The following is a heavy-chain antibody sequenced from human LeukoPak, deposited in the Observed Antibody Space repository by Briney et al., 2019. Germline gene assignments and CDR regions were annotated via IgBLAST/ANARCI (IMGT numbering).Heavy chain of an antibody. J-gene: IGHJ4*02. V-gene: IGHV4-59*08. CDR2: IYYSGST. CDR3: ARRVLYGSGSYYEQ. CDR1: GGSISSYY. Sequence: PSETLSLTCTVSGGSISSYYWSWIQQPPGKGLEWIGYIYYSGSTNYNPSLKSRVTISVDTSKNQFSLKLSSVTAADTAVYYCARRVLYGSGSYYEQWGQGTLVTVSS. D-gene: IGHD3-10*01.